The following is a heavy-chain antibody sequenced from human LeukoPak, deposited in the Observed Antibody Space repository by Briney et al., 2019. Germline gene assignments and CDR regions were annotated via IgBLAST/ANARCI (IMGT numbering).Heavy chain of an antibody. J-gene: IGHJ4*02. CDR2: IYPGDSDT. CDR3: ARSYRGYRDY. D-gene: IGHD5-12*01. CDR1: GYSFTSYW. V-gene: IGHV5-51*01. Sequence: GGSLQISCQGSGYSFTSYWIGWGRQVPGKGLEWMGIIYPGDSDTRYSPSFQGQVTISADKSISTAYLQWSSLKASDTAMYYCARSYRGYRDYWGQGTLVTVSS.